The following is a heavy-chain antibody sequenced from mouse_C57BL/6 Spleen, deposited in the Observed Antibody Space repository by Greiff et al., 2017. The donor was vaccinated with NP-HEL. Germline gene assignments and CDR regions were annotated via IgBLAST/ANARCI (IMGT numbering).Heavy chain of an antibody. J-gene: IGHJ3*01. CDR3: ARGDGSRAWFAY. D-gene: IGHD1-1*01. Sequence: VKLQQSGPELVKPGASVKISCKASGYAFSSSWMNWVKQRPGKGLEWIGRIYPGDGDTNYNGKFKGKATLTADKSSSTAYMQLSSLTSEDSAVYFCARGDGSRAWFAYWGQGTLVTVSA. V-gene: IGHV1-82*01. CDR1: GYAFSSSW. CDR2: IYPGDGDT.